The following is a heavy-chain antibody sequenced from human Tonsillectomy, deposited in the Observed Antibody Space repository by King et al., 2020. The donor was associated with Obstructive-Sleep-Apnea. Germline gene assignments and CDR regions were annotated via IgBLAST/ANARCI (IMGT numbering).Heavy chain of an antibody. CDR2: IRYDGSNK. CDR3: AKDSLYDILTGYAEYFQH. Sequence: VQLVESGGGVVQPGGSLRLSCAASGFTFSSYGMHWVRQAPGKGLEWVAFIRYDGSNKYYADSVKGRFTISRDNSKNTLYLQMNSLRAEDTAVYYCAKDSLYDILTGYAEYFQHWGHGTLVTVSS. CDR1: GFTFSSYG. V-gene: IGHV3-30*02. D-gene: IGHD3-9*01. J-gene: IGHJ1*01.